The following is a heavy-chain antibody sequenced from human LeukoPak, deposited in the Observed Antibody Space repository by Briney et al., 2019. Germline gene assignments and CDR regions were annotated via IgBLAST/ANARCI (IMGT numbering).Heavy chain of an antibody. V-gene: IGHV4-34*01. CDR2: INHSGST. Sequence: SETLSLTCAVYGFSFSGYYWSWVRQPPGKGLEWVGEINHSGSTNYNPSLKSRVTISVDTSKNQFSLRLSSVTAADTAVYYCARGQDVTYYFDYWGQGTLVTVSS. J-gene: IGHJ4*02. CDR1: GFSFSGYY. CDR3: ARGQDVTYYFDY. D-gene: IGHD3-16*01.